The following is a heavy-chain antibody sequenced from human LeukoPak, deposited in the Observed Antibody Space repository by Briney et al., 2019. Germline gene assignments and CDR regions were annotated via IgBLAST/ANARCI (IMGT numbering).Heavy chain of an antibody. V-gene: IGHV3-23*01. CDR1: GFTFSNYA. Sequence: GGSLRLSCAASGFTFSNYAMNWVRQVPGKGLEWVSVITGSGSSTRYSDSVKGRFTISRDNSKNTLYLQMGSLRVEDTGIYYCAKEDSGGTVEYWGQGTLVPVSS. D-gene: IGHD4-23*01. J-gene: IGHJ4*02. CDR3: AKEDSGGTVEY. CDR2: ITGSGSST.